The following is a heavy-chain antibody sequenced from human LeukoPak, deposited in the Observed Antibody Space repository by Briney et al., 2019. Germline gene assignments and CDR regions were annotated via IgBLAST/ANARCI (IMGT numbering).Heavy chain of an antibody. Sequence: ASVKVSCKASGGTFSSYAISWVRQAPGQGLEWMGGIIPIFGTANYAQKFQGRVTTTADESTSTAYMELSSLRSEDTGVYYCARASESGSYHAPFDYWGQGTLVTVSS. CDR3: ARASESGSYHAPFDY. D-gene: IGHD3-10*01. CDR2: IIPIFGTA. J-gene: IGHJ4*02. V-gene: IGHV1-69*13. CDR1: GGTFSSYA.